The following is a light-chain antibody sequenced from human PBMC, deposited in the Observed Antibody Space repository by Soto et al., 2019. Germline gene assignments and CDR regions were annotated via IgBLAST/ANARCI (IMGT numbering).Light chain of an antibody. CDR2: GTS. CDR3: QQDNNWPLT. J-gene: IGKJ4*01. CDR1: QSVRDN. Sequence: ETVMTQSPVTLSVSPGERATLSCRASQSVRDNLVWYQQKPGQPPRLLIYGTSTRATGIPARFSGSGSGTEFPLTISSLQSEDFAVYYCQQDNNWPLTFGGGTKVEIK. V-gene: IGKV3-15*01.